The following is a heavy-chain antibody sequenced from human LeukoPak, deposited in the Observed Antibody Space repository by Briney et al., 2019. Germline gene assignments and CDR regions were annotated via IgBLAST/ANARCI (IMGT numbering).Heavy chain of an antibody. Sequence: GGSLRLSCAASGFIVSHKYMAWVRQAPGRGLEWVSYISSSGSTIYYADSVKGRFTISRDNAKNSLYLQMNSLRAEDTAVYYCVRAPATNEWRCMDYWGQGTLVTVSS. D-gene: IGHD2-8*02. CDR1: GFIVSHKY. CDR3: VRAPATNEWRCMDY. J-gene: IGHJ4*02. V-gene: IGHV3-11*04. CDR2: ISSSGSTI.